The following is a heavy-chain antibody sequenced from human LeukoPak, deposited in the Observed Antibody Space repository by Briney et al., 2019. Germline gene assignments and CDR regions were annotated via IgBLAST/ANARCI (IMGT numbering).Heavy chain of an antibody. CDR2: IYYSGST. D-gene: IGHD1-26*01. CDR3: ASTIVGATSFFDY. J-gene: IGHJ4*02. CDR1: GVSISSYY. V-gene: IGHV4-59*08. Sequence: KPSETLFLTCTVPGVSISSYYWSWIRQPPGKGLEWVGYIYYSGSTNYNPSLKSRVTISVDTSKNQFSLKLSSVTAADTAVYYCASTIVGATSFFDYWGQGTLVTVSS.